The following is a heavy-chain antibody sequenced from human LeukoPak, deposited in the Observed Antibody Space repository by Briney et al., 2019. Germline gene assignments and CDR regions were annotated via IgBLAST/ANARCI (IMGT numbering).Heavy chain of an antibody. CDR1: RDSFSGYY. V-gene: IGHV4-34*01. CDR3: ARGRDTISEIIVKPRHDMDV. D-gene: IGHD5-18*01. CDR2: VNHGGTT. Sequence: SETLSLTCPDYRDSFSGYYWNWIRQPPGRGLEWIGEVNHGGTTNYHPSLKSRVTISLDTSKNQFSLKLSSVTAADTAVYYCARGRDTISEIIVKPRHDMDVWGKGTTVTVSS. J-gene: IGHJ6*03.